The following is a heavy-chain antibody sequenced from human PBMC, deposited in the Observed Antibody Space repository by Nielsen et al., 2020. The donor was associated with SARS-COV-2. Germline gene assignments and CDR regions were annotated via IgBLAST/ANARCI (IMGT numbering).Heavy chain of an antibody. J-gene: IGHJ6*02. Sequence: GESLKISCGASGFTISNSFMSWVRQAAGKGLDWVSVFYTDGSTSHADSVTGRFTISRDNSKNTLYLQMNSLRAEDTAVYYCARDNWGRMDVWGQGTTVTVSS. CDR3: ARDNWGRMDV. CDR2: FYTDGST. D-gene: IGHD7-27*01. CDR1: GFTISNSF. V-gene: IGHV3-66*01.